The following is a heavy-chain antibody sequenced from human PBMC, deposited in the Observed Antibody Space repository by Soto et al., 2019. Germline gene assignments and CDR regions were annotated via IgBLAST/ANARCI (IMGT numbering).Heavy chain of an antibody. J-gene: IGHJ6*02. Sequence: QVQLVESGGGVVQPGKSLRLSCAASGFTFSNYGMHWVRQAPGKGLEWVALISNDGSNKKYADSVKGRFTISRDNSKNTLYLQMNSLRGEDTAVYYCAKDEVRVVVVARDYPGMDVWGQGTTVTVSS. V-gene: IGHV3-30*18. CDR2: ISNDGSNK. CDR1: GFTFSNYG. D-gene: IGHD2-15*01. CDR3: AKDEVRVVVVARDYPGMDV.